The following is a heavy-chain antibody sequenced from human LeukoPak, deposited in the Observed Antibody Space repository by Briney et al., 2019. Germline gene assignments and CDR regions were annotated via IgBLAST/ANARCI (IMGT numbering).Heavy chain of an antibody. Sequence: GGSLRLSCAASGFTFSTYAMHWVRQAPGKGLEYVSTISGDGDSPYYANSVKGRFTISRDNSKNTLYLQMGSLRAEDMAVYYCANGGSSSLGSFYRGYYYYYMDVWGKGTTVTVSS. CDR1: GFTFSTYA. J-gene: IGHJ6*03. D-gene: IGHD6-6*01. V-gene: IGHV3-64*01. CDR2: ISGDGDSP. CDR3: ANGGSSSLGSFYRGYYYYYMDV.